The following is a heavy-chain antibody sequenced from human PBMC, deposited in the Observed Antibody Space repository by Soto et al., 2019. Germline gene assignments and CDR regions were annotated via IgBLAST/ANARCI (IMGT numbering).Heavy chain of an antibody. Sequence: QVQLVQSGAEVKKPGSSVKVSCKASGGTFSSYAISWVRQAPGQGLEWMGGIIPIFGTANYAQKFQGRVTITADESTSTAYMELSSRRSEDTAVYDCARTVVVPAAIANYYYGMDVWGQGTTVTVSS. V-gene: IGHV1-69*01. CDR1: GGTFSSYA. J-gene: IGHJ6*02. D-gene: IGHD2-2*02. CDR3: ARTVVVPAAIANYYYGMDV. CDR2: IIPIFGTA.